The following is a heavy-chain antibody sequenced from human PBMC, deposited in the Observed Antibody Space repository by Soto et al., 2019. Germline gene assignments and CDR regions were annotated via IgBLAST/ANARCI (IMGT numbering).Heavy chain of an antibody. D-gene: IGHD1-26*01. CDR3: SALGV. J-gene: IGHJ6*02. V-gene: IGHV3-15*07. CDR2: IKSKTDGGTT. Sequence: EVQLVESGGGLVEPGGSLRLSCAASGFNFINAWVHWVRQAPGKGLEWGGRIKSKTDGGTTDYAAPVKGRFIISRDDSKNTLYLQINSLKMEDTAVYYCSALGVWGQGTTVTVSS. CDR1: GFNFINAW.